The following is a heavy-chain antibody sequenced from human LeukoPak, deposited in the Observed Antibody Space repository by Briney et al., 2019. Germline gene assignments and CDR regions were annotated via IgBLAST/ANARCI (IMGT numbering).Heavy chain of an antibody. J-gene: IGHJ3*02. D-gene: IGHD3-22*01. V-gene: IGHV3-21*01. Sequence: PGGPLRLSCAASGFTFSSYSMNWVRQAPGKGLEWVSSISSSSSYIYYADSVKGRFTISRDNAKNSLYLQMNSLRAEDTAVYYCARDYYDSSGGVDAFDIWGQGTMVTVSS. CDR2: ISSSSSYI. CDR1: GFTFSSYS. CDR3: ARDYYDSSGGVDAFDI.